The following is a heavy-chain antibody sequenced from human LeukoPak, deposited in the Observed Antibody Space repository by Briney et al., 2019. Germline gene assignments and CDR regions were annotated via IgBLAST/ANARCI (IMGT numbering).Heavy chain of an antibody. D-gene: IGHD3-22*01. Sequence: ASVKVSCKASGYTFTSYGISWVRQAPGQGLEWMGWISAYNGNTNYAQKLQGRVTMTTDTSTSTAYMELRSLRSDDTAVYYCAREEGAYYYDSSGYYPLWSQGTLVTASS. CDR1: GYTFTSYG. CDR3: AREEGAYYYDSSGYYPL. CDR2: ISAYNGNT. J-gene: IGHJ4*02. V-gene: IGHV1-18*01.